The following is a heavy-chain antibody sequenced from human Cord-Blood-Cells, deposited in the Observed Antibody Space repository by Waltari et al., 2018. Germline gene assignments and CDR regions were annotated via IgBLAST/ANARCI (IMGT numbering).Heavy chain of an antibody. CDR3: ARASSSWYYFDY. CDR2: IYYSGST. Sequence: QLQLQESGPGLVKPSETLSLTCTVSGGPISSSSYYWGWLRQPPGKGLEWIGSIYYSGSTYYNPSLKSRVTISVDTSKNQFSLKLSSVTAADTAVYYCARASSSWYYFDYWGQGTLVTVSS. J-gene: IGHJ4*02. D-gene: IGHD6-13*01. V-gene: IGHV4-39*01. CDR1: GGPISSSSYY.